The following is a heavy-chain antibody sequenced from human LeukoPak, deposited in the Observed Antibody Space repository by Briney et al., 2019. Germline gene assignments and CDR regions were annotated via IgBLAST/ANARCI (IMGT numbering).Heavy chain of an antibody. CDR2: IYYSGST. J-gene: IGHJ4*02. V-gene: IGHV4-39*07. CDR3: ARQTHAYYYDSSGYFDY. D-gene: IGHD3-22*01. Sequence: SETLSLTCTVSGGSISSSSYYWGWLRQPPGKGLEWIGSIYYSGSTYYNPSLKSRVTISVDTSKNQFSLKLSSVSAADTAVYYCARQTHAYYYDSSGYFDYGGQGTLVTVSS. CDR1: GGSISSSSYY.